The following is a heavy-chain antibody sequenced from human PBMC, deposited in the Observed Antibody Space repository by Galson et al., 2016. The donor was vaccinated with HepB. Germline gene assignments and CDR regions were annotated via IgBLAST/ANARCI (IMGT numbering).Heavy chain of an antibody. CDR1: GYSIASYW. V-gene: IGHV5-51*01. CDR3: ARFQWYSSSWYPDY. Sequence: QSGAEVKKPGESLKISCKGSGYSIASYWIGWVRQMPGKGLEWMGIIYLGDSETRYSPSFQGQVTISGDESISTAYLQWSSLKASDTAMYYCARFQWYSSSWYPDYWGQGILVTVSS. J-gene: IGHJ4*02. CDR2: IYLGDSET. D-gene: IGHD6-13*01.